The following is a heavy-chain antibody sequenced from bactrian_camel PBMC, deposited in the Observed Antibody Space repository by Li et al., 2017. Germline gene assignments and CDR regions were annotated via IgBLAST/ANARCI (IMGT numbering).Heavy chain of an antibody. Sequence: LVESGGGLVQPGGSLRLSCEASEFTFSFYDMSWVRQAPGKGLGWVSRINSDGDRTYYTDSVKGRFTISRDNAKNTLYLQMNSLKTEDTAMYYCAKAEYGGSSYNYWGQGTQVTVS. J-gene: IGHJ4*01. CDR2: INSDGDRT. CDR1: EFTFSFYD. V-gene: IGHV3S40*01. CDR3: AKAEYGGSSYNY. D-gene: IGHD6*01.